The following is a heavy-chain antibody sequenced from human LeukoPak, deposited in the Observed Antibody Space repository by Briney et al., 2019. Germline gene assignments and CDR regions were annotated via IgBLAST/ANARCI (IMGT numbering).Heavy chain of an antibody. CDR2: INPSGGRT. D-gene: IGHD3-22*01. V-gene: IGHV1-46*01. J-gene: IGHJ4*02. CDR3: ARESDYYDSRRRFDY. Sequence: ASVKVSCTSSGYTFTNYYMHWVRQAPGQGLEWMGMINPSGGRTSYAQKFQGRVTMTRDTSTSTVYMEMSSLRSEDTAVYYCARESDYYDSRRRFDYWGQGTLVTVSS. CDR1: GYTFTNYY.